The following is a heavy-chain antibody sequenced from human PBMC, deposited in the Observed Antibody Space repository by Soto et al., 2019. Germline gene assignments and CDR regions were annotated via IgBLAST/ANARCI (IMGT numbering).Heavy chain of an antibody. CDR1: GFTFSSYG. Sequence: GGSLRLSCAASGFTFSSYGMHWVRQAPGKGLEWVAVISYDGSNKYYADSVKGRFTISRDNSKNMLYLQMNSLRAEDTAVYYCAKALNYDILTGPYYYYGMDVWGQGTTVTVSS. CDR3: AKALNYDILTGPYYYYGMDV. V-gene: IGHV3-30*18. J-gene: IGHJ6*02. D-gene: IGHD3-9*01. CDR2: ISYDGSNK.